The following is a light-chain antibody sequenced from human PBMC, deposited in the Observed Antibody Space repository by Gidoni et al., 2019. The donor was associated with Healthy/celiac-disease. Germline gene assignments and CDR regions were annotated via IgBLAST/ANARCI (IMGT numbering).Light chain of an antibody. CDR2: KDS. V-gene: IGLV3-25*03. CDR1: ALPKQY. CDR3: QSADSRVVV. Sequence: SYELTQPPSVSVSPGQTARITCSGDALPKQYAYWYQQKPGQAPVLVIYKDSERPSGIPERFSGSSSGTTDTLTISGVQAEDEADYYCQSADSRVVVFGGGTKLTVL. J-gene: IGLJ2*01.